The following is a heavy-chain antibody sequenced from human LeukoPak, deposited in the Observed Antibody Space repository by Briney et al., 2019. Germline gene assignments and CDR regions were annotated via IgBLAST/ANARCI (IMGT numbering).Heavy chain of an antibody. CDR2: IIPILGIA. CDR3: ASPGTVGYCSGGSCYSA. CDR1: GYTFTGYH. J-gene: IGHJ5*02. V-gene: IGHV1-69*02. D-gene: IGHD2-15*01. Sequence: SVKVSCKASGYTFTGYHMHWVRQAPGQGLEWMGRIIPILGIANYAQKFQGRVTITADKSTSTAYMELSSLRSEDTAVYYCASPGTVGYCSGGSCYSAWGQGTLVTVSS.